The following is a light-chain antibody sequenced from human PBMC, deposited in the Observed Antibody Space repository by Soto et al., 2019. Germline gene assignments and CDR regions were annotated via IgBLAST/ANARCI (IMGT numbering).Light chain of an antibody. CDR2: FNI. V-gene: IGLV1-44*01. Sequence: QSVLSQPPSASGTPGQRVTISCSGSSSNIGSNTVSWYQQFPGTAPKLLIYFNIQRPSGVPDRFSGSKSGTSASLAISGLQSEDEADYYCFSFTTDWTHVFGTGTKVTVL. CDR3: FSFTTDWTHV. J-gene: IGLJ1*01. CDR1: SSNIGSNT.